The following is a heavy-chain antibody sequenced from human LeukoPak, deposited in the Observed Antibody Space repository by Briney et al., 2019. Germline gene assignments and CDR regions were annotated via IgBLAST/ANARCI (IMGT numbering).Heavy chain of an antibody. CDR1: GFTFSSYT. D-gene: IGHD6-6*01. CDR2: ISKGSTYI. J-gene: IGHJ6*02. V-gene: IGHV3-21*01. Sequence: GGSLRLSCAASGFTFSSYTMNWVRQAPGKGLEWVACISKGSTYIYYADSVKGRFTISRDNAKNSVDLQMNSLRAEDTAVYYCAREEDSSAIRSSDGMDVWGQGTTVTVSS. CDR3: AREEDSSAIRSSDGMDV.